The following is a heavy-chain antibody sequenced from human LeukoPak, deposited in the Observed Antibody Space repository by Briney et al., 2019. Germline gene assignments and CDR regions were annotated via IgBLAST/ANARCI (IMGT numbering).Heavy chain of an antibody. Sequence: ASVKVSCKASGYTFTSYDINWVRQATGQGLEWMGWMNPNSGNTGYAQKFQGRVTMTRNTTISTDYMELSRVRSEDTAVYCCARAYYDSSGYYYIDYWGQGTLVTVSS. CDR1: GYTFTSYD. D-gene: IGHD3-22*01. V-gene: IGHV1-8*01. CDR2: MNPNSGNT. J-gene: IGHJ4*02. CDR3: ARAYYDSSGYYYIDY.